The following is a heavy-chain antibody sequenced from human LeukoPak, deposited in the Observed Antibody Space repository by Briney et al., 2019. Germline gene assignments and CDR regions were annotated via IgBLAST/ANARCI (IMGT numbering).Heavy chain of an antibody. CDR1: GYTFTDYH. CDR3: ARIRDGYNDAYDI. D-gene: IGHD5-24*01. Sequence: ASVKVSCKTSGYTFTDYHFHWVRQAPGQGLEWMGLINPGGDNTDYAQNFQGRVTMTRDTSTSTVYMGLSSLRSEDTAVYYCARIRDGYNDAYDIWGQGTMVTVSS. CDR2: INPGGDNT. V-gene: IGHV1-46*01. J-gene: IGHJ3*02.